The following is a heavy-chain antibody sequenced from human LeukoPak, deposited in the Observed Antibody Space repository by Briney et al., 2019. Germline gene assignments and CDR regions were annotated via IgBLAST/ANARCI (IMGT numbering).Heavy chain of an antibody. CDR2: INHSGST. CDR1: GGSFSGYY. V-gene: IGHV4-34*01. D-gene: IGHD3-22*01. CDR3: AREGYYYDSSGYYQTYYYYYYMDV. J-gene: IGHJ6*03. Sequence: SETLSLTCAVYGGSFSGYYWSWIRQPPGKGLEWIGEINHSGSTNYNPSLKSRVTISVDTSKNQFSLKLSSVTAADTAVYYCAREGYYYDSSGYYQTYYYYYYMDVWGKGTTVTISS.